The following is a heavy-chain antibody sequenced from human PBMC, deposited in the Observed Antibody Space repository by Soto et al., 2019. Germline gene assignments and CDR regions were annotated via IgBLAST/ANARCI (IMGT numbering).Heavy chain of an antibody. V-gene: IGHV4-39*01. CDR2: IYYSGST. D-gene: IGHD3-9*01. Sequence: PPETLSLTCTVSGGSISSSSYYWGWIRQPPGKGLEWIGSIYYSGSTYYNPSLKSRVTISVDTSKNQFSLKLSPVTAADTAVYYWASLILSNPTGYYSRLTIGGYFDYWGQGTLVTVSS. J-gene: IGHJ4*02. CDR1: GGSISSSSYY. CDR3: ASLILSNPTGYYSRLTIGGYFDY.